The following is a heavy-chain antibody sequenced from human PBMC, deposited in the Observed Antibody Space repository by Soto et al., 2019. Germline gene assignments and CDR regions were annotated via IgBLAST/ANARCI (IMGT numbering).Heavy chain of an antibody. V-gene: IGHV3-53*04. D-gene: IGHD2-15*01. Sequence: GGSLRLSCAASGFTVSSNYMSWVRQAPGKGLEWVSVIYSGGSTYYADSVKGGFTISRHNSKNTLYLQMNSLRAEDTAVYYCARSTVRYNIVNWGQGTLVTVSS. CDR2: IYSGGST. J-gene: IGHJ4*02. CDR3: ARSTVRYNIVN. CDR1: GFTVSSNY.